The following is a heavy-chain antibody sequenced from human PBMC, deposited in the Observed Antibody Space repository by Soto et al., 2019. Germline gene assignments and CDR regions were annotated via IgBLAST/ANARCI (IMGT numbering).Heavy chain of an antibody. CDR2: ISGSGGST. J-gene: IGHJ4*02. CDR3: APRSSCWSFAY. D-gene: IGHD6-19*01. V-gene: IGHV3-23*01. Sequence: EVQLLESGGGLVQPGGSLRLSCAASGFTFSSYAMNWVRQAPGKGLEWVSVISGSGGSTYYADSVKGRFTISTVNSTITLLLLMISLRAADTASFYCAPRSSCWSFAYWGQGTLVTVSS. CDR1: GFTFSSYA.